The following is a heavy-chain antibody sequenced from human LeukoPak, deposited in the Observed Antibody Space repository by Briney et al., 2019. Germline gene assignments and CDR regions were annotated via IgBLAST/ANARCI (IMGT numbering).Heavy chain of an antibody. Sequence: KPSETLSLTCTVSGGSISSSSYYWGWIRQPPGKGLEWIGSIYYSGSTYYNPSLKSRVTISVDTSKNQFSLKLSSVTAADTAVYYCAREGLDTAMSDYWGXGXLVTVSS. CDR3: AREGLDTAMSDY. D-gene: IGHD5-18*01. CDR2: IYYSGST. V-gene: IGHV4-39*07. J-gene: IGHJ4*01. CDR1: GGSISSSSYY.